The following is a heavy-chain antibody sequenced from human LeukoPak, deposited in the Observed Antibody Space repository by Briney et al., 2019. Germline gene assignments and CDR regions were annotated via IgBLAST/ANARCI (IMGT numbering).Heavy chain of an antibody. D-gene: IGHD6-19*01. J-gene: IGHJ4*02. Sequence: PGGSLRLSCAASGFTFSSYAMSWVRQAPGKGLEWVSAISGSGGSTYYADSVKGRFTISRDNSKNTLYLQMNSLRAEDTAVYYCAGARYSSGWYLMGYFDYWGQGTLVTVSS. CDR2: ISGSGGST. CDR3: AGARYSSGWYLMGYFDY. V-gene: IGHV3-23*01. CDR1: GFTFSSYA.